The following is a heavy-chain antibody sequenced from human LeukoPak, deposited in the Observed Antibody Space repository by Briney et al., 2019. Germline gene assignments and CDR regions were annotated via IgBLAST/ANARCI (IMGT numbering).Heavy chain of an antibody. CDR2: VYYSGST. J-gene: IGHJ3*02. CDR3: ARLAARGTRDAFDI. D-gene: IGHD6-6*01. Sequence: SETLSLTCTVSGGSISSSSYYWGWIRQPPGKGLEWIGSVYYSGSTYYNPSLKSRVTISVDTSKNQFSLKLSSVTAADTAVYYCARLAARGTRDAFDIWGQGTMVTVSS. CDR1: GGSISSSSYY. V-gene: IGHV4-39*07.